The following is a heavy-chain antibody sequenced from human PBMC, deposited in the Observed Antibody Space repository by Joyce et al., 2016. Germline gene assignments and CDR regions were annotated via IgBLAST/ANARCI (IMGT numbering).Heavy chain of an antibody. V-gene: IGHV1-46*01. D-gene: IGHD1-26*01. CDR2: INPSGGST. Sequence: QVQPVQSGAEVTKPGASVQVSCKASEDTFTSYYIHWVRQAPGQGREWMGIINPSGGSTRYAQKFRGRVTMTRDTATSAVYMELSGVISEDTAVYYCARDRYSGGYYYYHGMDVWGQGTAVTVSS. J-gene: IGHJ6*01. CDR3: ARDRYSGGYYYYHGMDV. CDR1: EDTFTSYY.